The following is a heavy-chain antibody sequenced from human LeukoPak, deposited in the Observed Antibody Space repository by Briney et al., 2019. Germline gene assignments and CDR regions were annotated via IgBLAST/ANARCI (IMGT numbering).Heavy chain of an antibody. V-gene: IGHV1-46*01. J-gene: IGHJ4*02. Sequence: ASVKVSCKASGYTSTSNYMHWVRQAPGQGLEWMGMINPSGGSTSYARKFQGRVTMTSDTSTSTVFMELSSLRSEDTAVYSCARGLWQWLVDYWGQGTLVTVSS. CDR1: GYTSTSNY. CDR2: INPSGGST. D-gene: IGHD6-19*01. CDR3: ARGLWQWLVDY.